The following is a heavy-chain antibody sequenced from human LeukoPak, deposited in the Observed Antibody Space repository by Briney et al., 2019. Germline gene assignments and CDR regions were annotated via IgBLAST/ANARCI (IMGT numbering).Heavy chain of an antibody. CDR2: IYYSGST. V-gene: IGHV4-59*01. J-gene: IGHJ6*03. D-gene: IGHD6-19*01. CDR1: GGSSSGYY. CDR3: ARAAVAGTKDYYYYYMDV. Sequence: SETLSLTCAVYGGSSSGYYWSWIRQPPGKGLEWIGYIYYSGSTNYNPSLKSRVTISVDTSKNQFSLKLSSVTAADTAVYYCARAAVAGTKDYYYYYMDVWGKGTTVTISS.